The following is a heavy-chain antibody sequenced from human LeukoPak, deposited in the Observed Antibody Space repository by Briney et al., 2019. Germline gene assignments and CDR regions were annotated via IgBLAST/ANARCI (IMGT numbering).Heavy chain of an antibody. J-gene: IGHJ4*02. Sequence: GGSLRLSCAAFGFIFDDYGMSWVRQAPGKGLEWVANIKQDGSEKYYVDSVKGRFTISRDNAKNSLYLQMNSLRAEDTAVYYCARDAWGDYYDSSGYLSYWGQGTLVTVSS. V-gene: IGHV3-7*01. CDR2: IKQDGSEK. D-gene: IGHD3-22*01. CDR3: ARDAWGDYYDSSGYLSY. CDR1: GFIFDDYG.